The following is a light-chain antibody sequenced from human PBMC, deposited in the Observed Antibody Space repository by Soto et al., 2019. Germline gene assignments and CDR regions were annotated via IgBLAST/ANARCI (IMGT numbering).Light chain of an antibody. V-gene: IGLV2-14*03. CDR1: NSDVGGYNY. J-gene: IGLJ2*01. CDR3: SSYTSSKTVV. Sequence: QSVLTQPASVSGSPGQSIAISCTGTNSDVGGYNYVSWHQQHPGKAPKLMIYDVTNRPSGVSNRFSGSKSDNTASLTISGLQAEDEADYYCSSYTSSKTVVFGGGTKLTVL. CDR2: DVT.